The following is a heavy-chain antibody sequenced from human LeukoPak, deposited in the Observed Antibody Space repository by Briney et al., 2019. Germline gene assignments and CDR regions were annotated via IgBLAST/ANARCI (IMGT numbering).Heavy chain of an antibody. V-gene: IGHV3-33*01. CDR3: ARPSYGDYESSFVW. CDR2: IWYDGSNK. D-gene: IGHD4-17*01. CDR1: GSTFSSYG. Sequence: GGSLRLSCAASGSTFSSYGMHWVRQAPGKGLEWVAVIWYDGSNKYYADSVKGRFTISRDNSKNTLYLQMNSLRAEDTAVYYCARPSYGDYESSFVWWGQGTLVTVSS. J-gene: IGHJ4*02.